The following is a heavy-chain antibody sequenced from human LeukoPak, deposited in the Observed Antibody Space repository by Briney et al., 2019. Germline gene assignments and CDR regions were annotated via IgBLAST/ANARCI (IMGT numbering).Heavy chain of an antibody. J-gene: IGHJ4*02. V-gene: IGHV3-7*04. CDR1: GFTFSNYW. CDR2: IKPDGSEE. Sequence: PGGSLRLSCAASGFTFSNYWRMWVRQAPGKGLEWVASIKPDGSEERYVDSMKGRLTISRDNAKNSLYLQMDSLRVDDTAVYYCARLAYYFDYWGQGFLVTVSS. CDR3: ARLAYYFDY.